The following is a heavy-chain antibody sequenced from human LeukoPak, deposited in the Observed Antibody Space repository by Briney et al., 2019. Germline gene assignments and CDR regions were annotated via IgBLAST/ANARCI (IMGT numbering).Heavy chain of an antibody. V-gene: IGHV1-2*06. CDR3: VREPYSRSSDRHEKTFDY. CDR2: SNADNLGT. Sequence: GASVKVSCKASGYSFTAHYMHWIRQAPGQGPEWMGQSNADNLGTKYAPKFQGRVTMTRDTSIATACMELASLTSDDTAVYFCVREPYSRSSDRHEKTFDYWGQGTLVTVSS. CDR1: GYSFTAHY. J-gene: IGHJ4*02. D-gene: IGHD6-6*01.